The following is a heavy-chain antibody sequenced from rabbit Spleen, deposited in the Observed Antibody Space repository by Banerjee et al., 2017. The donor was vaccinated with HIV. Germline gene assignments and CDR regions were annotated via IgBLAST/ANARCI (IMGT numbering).Heavy chain of an antibody. CDR2: IYGGTSGST. CDR1: GFSFSSAND. V-gene: IGHV1S40*01. D-gene: IGHD8-1*01. J-gene: IGHJ6*01. CDR3: ARDTGSSFSSYGMDL. Sequence: QSLEESGGDLVKPGASLTLTCTASGFSFSSANDMCWVRQAPGKGLEWIACIYGGTSGSTYYASWAKGRFTISKASSTTVTLQMTSLTAADTATYFCARDTGSSFSSYGMDLWGPGTLVTVS.